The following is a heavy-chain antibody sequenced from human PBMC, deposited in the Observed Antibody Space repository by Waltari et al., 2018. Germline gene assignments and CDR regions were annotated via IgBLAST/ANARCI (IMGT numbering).Heavy chain of an antibody. D-gene: IGHD3-3*01. Sequence: QVQLQESGPGLVKPSETLSLTCTVSGGSISSHYWSWIRQPPGQGLEWIGYIYYSGSTNYNPSLKSRVTISVDTSKNQFSLKLSSVTAADTAVYYCARDRDFWSGYYTGNWFDPWGQGTLVTVSS. CDR3: ARDRDFWSGYYTGNWFDP. CDR1: GGSISSHY. CDR2: IYYSGST. J-gene: IGHJ5*02. V-gene: IGHV4-59*11.